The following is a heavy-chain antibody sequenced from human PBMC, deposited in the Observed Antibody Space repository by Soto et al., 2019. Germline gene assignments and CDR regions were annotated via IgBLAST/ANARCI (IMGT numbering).Heavy chain of an antibody. V-gene: IGHV4-4*07. CDR2: IDTSGNT. Sequence: SETLSLTCTVSGGSISTYYWSWIRQPAGKGLEWIGRIDTSGNTNYNPSLKSRVTMSVDTSKKQFSLKLTSVTAADTAIYYCARHGGYYFDYWGQGTLVTVSS. J-gene: IGHJ4*02. CDR3: ARHGGYYFDY. CDR1: GGSISTYY.